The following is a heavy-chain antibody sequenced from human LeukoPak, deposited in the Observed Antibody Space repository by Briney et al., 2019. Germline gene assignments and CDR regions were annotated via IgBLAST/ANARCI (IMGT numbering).Heavy chain of an antibody. CDR1: GGSISSHY. Sequence: PSETLTLTCTVSGGSISSHYWTWIRQSPGKGLEWIGYISYSGSTNYNPSLKSRVTLPVDTSKNQFSLKLRSVTAADTAVYYCARDPTTVTKGFDIWGQGTMVTVSS. V-gene: IGHV4-59*11. J-gene: IGHJ3*02. CDR2: ISYSGST. CDR3: ARDPTTVTKGFDI. D-gene: IGHD4-17*01.